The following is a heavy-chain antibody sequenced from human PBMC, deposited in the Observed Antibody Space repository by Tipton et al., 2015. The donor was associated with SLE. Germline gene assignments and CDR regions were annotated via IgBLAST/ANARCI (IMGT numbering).Heavy chain of an antibody. CDR2: IYYSGGT. J-gene: IGHJ4*02. D-gene: IGHD3-3*01. Sequence: TLSLTCTVSGGSINSYYWSWIRQPPGKGLEWIGYIYYSGGTNYKPSLKSRVTISVDTSKNQFSLKLNSVTAADTAMYFCARSSGRLRSMDYWGQGTLVTVSS. CDR1: GGSINSYY. CDR3: ARSSGRLRSMDY. V-gene: IGHV4-59*01.